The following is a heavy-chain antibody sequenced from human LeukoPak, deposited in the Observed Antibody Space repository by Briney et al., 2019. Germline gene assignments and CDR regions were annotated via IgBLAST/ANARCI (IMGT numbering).Heavy chain of an antibody. CDR1: GGSISSYY. V-gene: IGHV4-59*01. J-gene: IGHJ4*02. D-gene: IGHD6-6*01. CDR3: VFAGAARIDY. CDR2: IYYSGST. Sequence: PSETLSLTCTVSGGSISSYYWSWIRQPPGKGLEWIGYIYYSGSTNYNPSLKSRVTISVDTSKNQFSLKLSSVTAADTAVYYCVFAGAARIDYWGQGTLVTVSS.